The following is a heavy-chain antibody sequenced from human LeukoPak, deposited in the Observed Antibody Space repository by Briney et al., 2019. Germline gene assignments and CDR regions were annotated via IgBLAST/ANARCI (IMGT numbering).Heavy chain of an antibody. CDR2: INHSGST. CDR3: ASSGYGYGDFQYLYY. CDR1: GGSFSGYY. D-gene: IGHD4-17*01. J-gene: IGHJ4*02. V-gene: IGHV4-34*01. Sequence: SETLSLTCAVYGGSFSGYYWSWIRQPPGKGLEWIGEINHSGSTNYNPSLKSQVTISVDTSKNQSSPKLSSVTAADTAVYYCASSGYGYGDFQYLYYWGQGTLVTVSS.